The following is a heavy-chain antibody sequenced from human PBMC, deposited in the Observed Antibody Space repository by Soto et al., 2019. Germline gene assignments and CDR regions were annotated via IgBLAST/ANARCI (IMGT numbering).Heavy chain of an antibody. CDR1: GYTFTDYY. J-gene: IGHJ5*02. Sequence: ASVKVSCKASGYTFTDYYMHWVRQAPGQGLEWMGWINPNTGGTNYAQKFQRWVTMTRDTSISTAYMELSRLTSDDTAVYYCAKSDRTTYHYDSSGYSRGNWFDPWGQGTLITVS. V-gene: IGHV1-2*04. CDR3: AKSDRTTYHYDSSGYSRGNWFDP. D-gene: IGHD3-22*01. CDR2: INPNTGGT.